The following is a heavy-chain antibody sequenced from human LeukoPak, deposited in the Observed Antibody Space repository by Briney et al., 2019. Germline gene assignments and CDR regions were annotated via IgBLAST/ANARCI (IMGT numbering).Heavy chain of an antibody. Sequence: SETLSLTCAVYGGSFSGYYWSWIRQPPGKGLEWIGEINHSGSTNYNPSLKSRVTISVDTSKNQFSLKLSSVTAADTAVYYCAREGVGGIVVVEPIDPWGQGTLVTVSS. CDR2: INHSGST. CDR3: AREGVGGIVVVEPIDP. CDR1: GGSFSGYY. D-gene: IGHD3-22*01. V-gene: IGHV4-34*01. J-gene: IGHJ5*02.